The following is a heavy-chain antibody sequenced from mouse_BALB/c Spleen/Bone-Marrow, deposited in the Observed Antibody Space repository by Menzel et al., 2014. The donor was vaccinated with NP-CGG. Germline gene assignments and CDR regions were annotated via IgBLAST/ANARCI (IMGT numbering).Heavy chain of an antibody. CDR2: INPYNDGT. J-gene: IGHJ2*01. Sequence: EVQLVESGPELVKPGASVMMSCKASGYTFTTYVMHWVKQKPGQGLEWIGYINPYNDGTKYNEKFKGKATLTSDKSSNTAYMELSSLTSEDSAVYYCARRISDGYYLDYWGQGTTLTVSS. CDR1: GYTFTTYV. CDR3: ARRISDGYYLDY. V-gene: IGHV1-14*01. D-gene: IGHD2-3*01.